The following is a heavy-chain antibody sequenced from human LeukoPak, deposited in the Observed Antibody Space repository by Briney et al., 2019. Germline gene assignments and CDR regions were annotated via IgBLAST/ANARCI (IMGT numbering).Heavy chain of an antibody. Sequence: HPGGSLRLSCAASGFTFSNYAMSWVRQAPGKGLEWVSTISGPGSSTYSADSVKGRFTISRDNSKNTLYLQMHSLRAEDTAVYYCAKARIPQWGQGTLVTVSS. V-gene: IGHV3-23*01. J-gene: IGHJ4*02. CDR2: ISGPGSST. CDR1: GFTFSNYA. CDR3: AKARIPQ.